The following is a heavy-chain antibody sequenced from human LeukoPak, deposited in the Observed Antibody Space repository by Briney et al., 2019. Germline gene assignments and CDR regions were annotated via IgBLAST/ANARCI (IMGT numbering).Heavy chain of an antibody. D-gene: IGHD3-16*01. Sequence: GGSLRLSCAASGFTVSSNYMSWVRQAPGKGLEWVSVICSGGSTYYPDSVKGRFTISRDNSKNTLYLQMNSLRAEDTAVYYCARFWVWAFDIWGQGTMVTVSS. CDR1: GFTVSSNY. V-gene: IGHV3-66*01. CDR2: ICSGGST. J-gene: IGHJ3*02. CDR3: ARFWVWAFDI.